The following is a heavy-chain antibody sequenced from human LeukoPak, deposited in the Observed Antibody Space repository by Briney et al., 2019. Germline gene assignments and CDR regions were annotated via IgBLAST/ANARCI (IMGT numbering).Heavy chain of an antibody. CDR1: GGSISSYY. V-gene: IGHV4-4*07. CDR3: ASENYYDSSGYSEGLDV. CDR2: MYVSGTT. J-gene: IGHJ6*02. D-gene: IGHD3-22*01. Sequence: SETLSLTCTVSGGSISSYYWTWVRQPAGKGLEWIGRMYVSGTTNYNPSLKSRVTMSVDTPKNQFSLKLTSVTAADTAVYYCASENYYDSSGYSEGLDVWGQGTTVTVSS.